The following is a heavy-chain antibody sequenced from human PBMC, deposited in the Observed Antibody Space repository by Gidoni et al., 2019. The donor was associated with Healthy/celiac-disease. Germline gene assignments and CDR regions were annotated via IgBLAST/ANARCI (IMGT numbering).Heavy chain of an antibody. CDR3: ARSLGGKVYFDY. V-gene: IGHV1-2*02. CDR1: GYTFTGHY. J-gene: IGHJ4*02. Sequence: QVQLVQSGAEVKKPGASVKVSCQASGYTFTGHYMHWVRQATGQGLECMGWINPNSGGPNYAQKCQGRVTMTRDTSISTAYMELSRLRSDDTAVYYCARSLGGKVYFDYWGQGTLVTVSS. D-gene: IGHD2-15*01. CDR2: INPNSGGP.